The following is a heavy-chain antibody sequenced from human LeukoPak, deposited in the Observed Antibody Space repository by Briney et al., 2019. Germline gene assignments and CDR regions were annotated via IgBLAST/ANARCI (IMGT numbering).Heavy chain of an antibody. CDR1: GFTFSSYA. V-gene: IGHV3-30-3*01. CDR3: ARCPPAVLRFLDVYMDV. D-gene: IGHD3-3*01. J-gene: IGHJ6*03. Sequence: GGSLRLSCAASGFTFSSYAMHWVRQAPGKGLEWVAVISYDGSNKYYADSVKGRFTISRDNSKNTLYLQMNSLRAEDTAVYYCARCPPAVLRFLDVYMDVWGKGTTVTVSS. CDR2: ISYDGSNK.